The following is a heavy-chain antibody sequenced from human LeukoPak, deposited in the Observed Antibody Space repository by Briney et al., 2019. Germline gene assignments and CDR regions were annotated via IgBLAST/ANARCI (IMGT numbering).Heavy chain of an antibody. J-gene: IGHJ4*02. CDR3: AREGNDGYSYGYDY. D-gene: IGHD5-18*01. V-gene: IGHV3-74*01. CDR1: GFTFSSYW. CDR2: INSDGGST. Sequence: PGGSLRLSCAASGFTFSSYWMHWVRQAPGKGLVWVSRINSDGGSTTYADSVKGRFTISRDNAKNTLYLQMNSLRAEDTAVYYCAREGNDGYSYGYDYWGQGTLVTVSS.